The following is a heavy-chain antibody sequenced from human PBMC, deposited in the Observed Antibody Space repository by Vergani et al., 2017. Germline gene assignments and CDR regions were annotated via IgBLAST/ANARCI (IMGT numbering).Heavy chain of an antibody. J-gene: IGHJ4*02. D-gene: IGHD3-3*01. CDR2: IYYSGST. CDR3: ARDGVGQGTAVDY. Sequence: QVQLQESGPGLVKPSETLSLTCTVSGGSISSYYWSWIRQPPGKGLEWIGYIYYSGSTNYKPSLKSRVPISVDTSKNQFSLKLSSVTAADTAVYYCARDGVGQGTAVDYWGQGTLVTVSS. V-gene: IGHV4-59*01. CDR1: GGSISSYY.